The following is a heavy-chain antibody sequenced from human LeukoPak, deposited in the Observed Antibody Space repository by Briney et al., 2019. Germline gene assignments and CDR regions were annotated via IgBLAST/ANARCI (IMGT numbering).Heavy chain of an antibody. CDR1: GFTFDNYA. V-gene: IGHV3-23*01. D-gene: IGHD3-10*02. Sequence: GGSLRLSCAASGFTFDNYAMNWVRQAPGKGLEWLSYIRGGGAVTRYSDSVKGRFTISRDNSKNTLYLQMNHLRAEDTAIYYCAKCSSSYYNDAFDIWGRGTMVTVSS. CDR3: AKCSSSYYNDAFDI. J-gene: IGHJ3*02. CDR2: IRGGGAVT.